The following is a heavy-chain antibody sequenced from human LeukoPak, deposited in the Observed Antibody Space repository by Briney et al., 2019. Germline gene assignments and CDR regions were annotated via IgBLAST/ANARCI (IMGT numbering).Heavy chain of an antibody. CDR3: ARRSNPPGRIDH. CDR1: GFTVGYNY. J-gene: IGHJ4*02. CDR2: IYNSGST. D-gene: IGHD1-14*01. Sequence: GGSLRLSCAASGFTVGYNYMTWVRQAPGKGLEWVSVIYNSGSTYYADSVKGRFTISRDNSKNTMYLQMNSLKGEDTAVYYCARRSNPPGRIDHWGQGTLVTVSS. V-gene: IGHV3-66*04.